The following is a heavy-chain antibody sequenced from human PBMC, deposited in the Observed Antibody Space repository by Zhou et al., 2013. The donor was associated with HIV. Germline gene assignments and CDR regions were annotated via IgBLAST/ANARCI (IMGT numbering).Heavy chain of an antibody. V-gene: IGHV4-61*02. CDR3: ARLVAARDYYYYIDV. Sequence: QVQLQESGPGLVKPSQTLSLTCAVSGGSISSGNYYWSWIRQPAGKGLEWIGRIYAGGSTKYNPSLKSRVTISIDTSKNQFSLKLSSVTAADTAVYYCARLVAARDYYYYIDVWGRGTTVTVSS. CDR2: IYAGGST. D-gene: IGHD6-13*01. CDR1: GGSISSGNYY. J-gene: IGHJ6*03.